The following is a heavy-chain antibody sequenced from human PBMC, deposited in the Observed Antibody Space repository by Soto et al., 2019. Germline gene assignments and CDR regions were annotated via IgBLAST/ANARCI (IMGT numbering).Heavy chain of an antibody. J-gene: IGHJ5*02. CDR1: GGSFSGYY. D-gene: IGHD2-15*01. Sequence: QVQLQQWGAGLLKPSETLSLTCAVYGGSFSGYYWSWIRQPPGKGLEWIGEINHSGSTNYNPSLKSRVTISVDTSKNQFSLKLSSVTAADTAVYYCARGGGCSGGSCYLPGSDDNNWFDPWGQGTLVTVSS. V-gene: IGHV4-34*01. CDR2: INHSGST. CDR3: ARGGGCSGGSCYLPGSDDNNWFDP.